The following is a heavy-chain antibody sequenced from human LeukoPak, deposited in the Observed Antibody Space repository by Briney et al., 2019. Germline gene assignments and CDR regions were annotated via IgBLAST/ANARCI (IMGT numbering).Heavy chain of an antibody. CDR3: AILPTAVAPPGGDY. CDR1: GYTFTGYY. Sequence: ASVKVSCKASGYTFTGYYMHWVRQAPGQGLEWMGWINPNSGGTNYAQKFQGRVTMTRDTSISTAYMELSRLRSDDTAVYHCAILPTAVAPPGGDYWGQGTLVTVSS. V-gene: IGHV1-2*02. J-gene: IGHJ4*02. D-gene: IGHD6-19*01. CDR2: INPNSGGT.